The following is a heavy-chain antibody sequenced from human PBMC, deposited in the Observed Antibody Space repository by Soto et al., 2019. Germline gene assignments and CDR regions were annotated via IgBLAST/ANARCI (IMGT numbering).Heavy chain of an antibody. CDR2: ISTKGGTT. V-gene: IGHV3-23*01. Sequence: PGGSLRLSCAASGFTFSSFAMNWVRQAPGKGLEWVSVISTKGGTTYYADSVKGRFTISRDNSENTLYLQMGSLRAEDTAVYYCARVLYYDYTVGSWDRWFDPWGQGTLVTVSS. CDR1: GFTFSSFA. D-gene: IGHD3-16*01. J-gene: IGHJ5*02. CDR3: ARVLYYDYTVGSWDRWFDP.